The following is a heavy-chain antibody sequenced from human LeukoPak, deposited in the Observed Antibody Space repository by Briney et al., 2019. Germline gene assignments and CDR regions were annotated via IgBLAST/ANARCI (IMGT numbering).Heavy chain of an antibody. CDR1: GGSISTYY. Sequence: SETLSLTCTVSGGSISTYYWSWIRQPPGKGLEWIGYIYYSGSTNYNPSLKSRVTISVDTSKNLFSLKLSSVTAADTAVYYCASSGFRYYYYMDVWGKGTTVTVSS. J-gene: IGHJ6*03. V-gene: IGHV4-59*01. CDR3: ASSGFRYYYYMDV. D-gene: IGHD5-12*01. CDR2: IYYSGST.